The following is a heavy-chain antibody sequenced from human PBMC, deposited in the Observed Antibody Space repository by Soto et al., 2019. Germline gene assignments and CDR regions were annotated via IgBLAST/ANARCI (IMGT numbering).Heavy chain of an antibody. CDR3: ARDPGQYYFDY. CDR1: GYTFTSYY. J-gene: IGHJ4*02. V-gene: IGHV1-46*01. Sequence: ASVKVSCKASGYTFTSYYMHWVRQAPGQGLEWMGIINPSGGSTSYAQKFQSRVTMTRDTSTSTVYMELSSLRSEDTAVYYCARDPGQYYFDYWGQGTLVTVSS. CDR2: INPSGGST.